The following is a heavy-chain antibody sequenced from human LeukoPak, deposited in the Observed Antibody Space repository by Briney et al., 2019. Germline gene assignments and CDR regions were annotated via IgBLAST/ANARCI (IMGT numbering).Heavy chain of an antibody. Sequence: MASETLSLTCTVSGGSISSYYWSWIRQPPGKGLEWIGYIYYSGSTNYNPSLESRVTISVDTSKNQFSLKLSSVTAADTAVYYCARVPAATRGAWWFDPWGQGTLVTVSS. D-gene: IGHD2-2*01. J-gene: IGHJ5*02. V-gene: IGHV4-59*01. CDR1: GGSISSYY. CDR3: ARVPAATRGAWWFDP. CDR2: IYYSGST.